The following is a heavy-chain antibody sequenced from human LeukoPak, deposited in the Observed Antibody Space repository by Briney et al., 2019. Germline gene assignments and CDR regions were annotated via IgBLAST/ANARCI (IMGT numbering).Heavy chain of an antibody. CDR2: IRKKGFGGTT. D-gene: IGHD2-8*01. CDR1: RFTFCDYA. J-gene: IGHJ4*02. CDR3: ARANCVNGVCYHFDY. V-gene: IGHV3-49*04. Sequence: GGSLRLSCTASRFTFCDYAMTWVRQAPGKGLEWVGFIRKKGFGGTTEYAASVKGRFTISRDDSNSIAYLQMNSLKTEDTAVYYCARANCVNGVCYHFDYWGQGTLVTVSS.